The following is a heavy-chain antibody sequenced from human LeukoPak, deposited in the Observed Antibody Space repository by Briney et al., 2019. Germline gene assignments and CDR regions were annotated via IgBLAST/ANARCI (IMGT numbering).Heavy chain of an antibody. J-gene: IGHJ3*01. CDR2: IYPGDSDT. V-gene: IGHV5-51*01. D-gene: IGHD6-13*01. CDR3: ASPIAEYGIALAFDL. Sequence: GESLKISCKGSGYSFTSYWIGWVRQMPGKGLEWMGIIYPGDSDTRYSPSFQGQVTISADKSISTAYLQWSSLMASDTAMYYCASPIAEYGIALAFDLWGQGTMVTVSS. CDR1: GYSFTSYW.